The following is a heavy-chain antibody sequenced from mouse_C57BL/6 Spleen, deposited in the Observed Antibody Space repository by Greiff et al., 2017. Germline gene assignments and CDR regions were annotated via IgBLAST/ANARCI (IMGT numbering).Heavy chain of an antibody. V-gene: IGHV5-4*01. Sequence: DVQLQESGGGLVKPGGSRKLSCAASGFTFSSYAMSWVRQTPEKRLEWVATISDGGSYTYYPDNVKGRFTISRDNAKNNLYLQMSHLKSEDTAMYYCAREGAYYSNAYWGQGTLVTVSA. D-gene: IGHD2-5*01. J-gene: IGHJ3*01. CDR3: AREGAYYSNAY. CDR1: GFTFSSYA. CDR2: ISDGGSYT.